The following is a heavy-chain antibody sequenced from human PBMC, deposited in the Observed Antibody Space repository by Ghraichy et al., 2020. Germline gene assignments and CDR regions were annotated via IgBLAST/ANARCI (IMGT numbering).Heavy chain of an antibody. CDR1: GGSISSYY. D-gene: IGHD5/OR15-5a*01. CDR2: IYYSGST. V-gene: IGHV4-59*08. J-gene: IGHJ5*02. Sequence: SETLSLTCTVSGGSISSYYWSWIRQPPGKGLEWIGYIYYSGSTNYNPSLKSRVTISVDTSKNQFSLRLNSVTAADTAVYYCARLSGEFRVSWGQGTLVTVSS. CDR3: ARLSGEFRVS.